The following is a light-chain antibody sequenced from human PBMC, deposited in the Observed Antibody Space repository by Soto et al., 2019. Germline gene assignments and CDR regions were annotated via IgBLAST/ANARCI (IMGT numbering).Light chain of an antibody. J-gene: IGKJ4*01. V-gene: IGKV2-28*01. Sequence: DIVMTKSPLSLSVPPGEPASISCRSSQSLLFSNRYNCLDWYLQKPGQSPQLLIYSGSIRASVVPDWFSGSGSGTDYILKISRVEAEDVGLYYCMQALLAPLTFGGGTQVEIK. CDR3: MQALLAPLT. CDR1: QSLLFSNRYNC. CDR2: SGS.